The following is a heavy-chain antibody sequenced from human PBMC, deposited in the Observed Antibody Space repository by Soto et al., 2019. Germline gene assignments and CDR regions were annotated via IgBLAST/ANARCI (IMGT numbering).Heavy chain of an antibody. Sequence: ASVKVSCKASGYTFPSYDINCVRQATGQGLEWMGWMNPNSGNTGYAQKFQGRVTMTRDTSISTAYMELSSLRSEDTAVYYCARGLFYYDSSGSHYGMDVWGQGTTVTVSS. D-gene: IGHD3-22*01. CDR2: MNPNSGNT. V-gene: IGHV1-8*01. CDR1: GYTFPSYD. CDR3: ARGLFYYDSSGSHYGMDV. J-gene: IGHJ6*02.